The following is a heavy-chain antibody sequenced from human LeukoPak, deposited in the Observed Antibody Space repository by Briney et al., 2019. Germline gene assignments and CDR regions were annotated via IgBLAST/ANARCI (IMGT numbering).Heavy chain of an antibody. Sequence: ASVKVSCKASGGTFITYAISWVRQAPGQGLEWMGGIIPIFGTANYAQKFQGRVTITADESTSTAYMELSSLRSEDTAVYYCASNPDVDTAIGYWGQGTLVTVSS. V-gene: IGHV1-69*13. D-gene: IGHD5-18*01. J-gene: IGHJ4*02. CDR2: IIPIFGTA. CDR1: GGTFITYA. CDR3: ASNPDVDTAIGY.